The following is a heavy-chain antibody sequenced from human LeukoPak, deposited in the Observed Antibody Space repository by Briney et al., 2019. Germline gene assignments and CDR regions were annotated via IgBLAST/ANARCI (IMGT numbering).Heavy chain of an antibody. CDR2: ISGSGGST. J-gene: IGHJ4*02. V-gene: IGHV3-23*01. CDR1: GGSISSGDYY. Sequence: ETLSLTCTVSGGSISSGDYYWSWIRQPPGKGLEWVSAISGSGGSTYYADSVKGRFTISRDNSKNTLYLQMNSLRAEDTAVYYCAKLGDYDYFDYWGQGTLVTVSS. CDR3: AKLGDYDYFDY. D-gene: IGHD4-17*01.